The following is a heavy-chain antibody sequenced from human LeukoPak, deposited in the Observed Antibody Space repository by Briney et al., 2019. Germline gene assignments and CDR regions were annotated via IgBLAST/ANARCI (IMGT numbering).Heavy chain of an antibody. CDR3: ARTEYQLLFISGGMDV. CDR1: GYTLTSYG. CDR2: ISAYNGNT. D-gene: IGHD2-2*01. V-gene: IGHV1-18*01. J-gene: IGHJ6*02. Sequence: GASVKVSCKASGYTLTSYGISWVRQAPGQGLEWMGWISAYNGNTNYAQKLQGRVTMTTDTSTSTAYMELRSLRSDDTAVYYCARTEYQLLFISGGMDVWGQGTTVTVSS.